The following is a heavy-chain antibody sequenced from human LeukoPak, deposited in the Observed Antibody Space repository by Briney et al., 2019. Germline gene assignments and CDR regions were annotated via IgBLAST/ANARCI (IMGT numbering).Heavy chain of an antibody. CDR2: ISSSSSYI. J-gene: IGHJ4*02. CDR3: ARVRSSGWHFDY. V-gene: IGHV3-21*01. CDR1: GFTFSSYS. Sequence: GGSLRLSCAAPGFTFSSYSMNWVRQAPGKGLEWVSSISSSSSYIYYADSVKGRFTISRDNAKNSLYLQMNSLRAEDTAVYYCARVRSSGWHFDYWGQGTLVTVSS. D-gene: IGHD6-19*01.